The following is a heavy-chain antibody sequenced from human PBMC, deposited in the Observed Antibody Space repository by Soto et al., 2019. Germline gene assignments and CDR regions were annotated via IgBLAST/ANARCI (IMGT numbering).Heavy chain of an antibody. CDR2: ISYDGSNK. D-gene: IGHD6-13*01. CDR3: AIVGYSSSWPPPYYFDY. CDR1: GFTFSSYA. V-gene: IGHV3-30-3*01. Sequence: PGGSLRLSCAASGFTFSSYAMHWVRQAPGKGLEWVAVISYDGSNKYYADTVKGRFTISRDNSKNTLYLQMNSLRAEDTAVYYCAIVGYSSSWPPPYYFDYWGQGTLVTVSS. J-gene: IGHJ4*02.